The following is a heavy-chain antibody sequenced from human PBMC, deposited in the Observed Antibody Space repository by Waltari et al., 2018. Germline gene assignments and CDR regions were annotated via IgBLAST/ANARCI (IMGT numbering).Heavy chain of an antibody. Sequence: QVQLQESGPGLVKPSQTLSLTCTVSGGSISSGSYYWSWIRQRAGTGLEWIGRIYTSGSTNYNPSLKSRVTISVDTSKNQFSLKLSSVTAADTAVYYCARDHYYDSSGYYFSWYFDLWGRGTLVTVSS. D-gene: IGHD3-22*01. CDR1: GGSISSGSYY. CDR2: IYTSGST. V-gene: IGHV4-61*02. CDR3: ARDHYYDSSGYYFSWYFDL. J-gene: IGHJ2*01.